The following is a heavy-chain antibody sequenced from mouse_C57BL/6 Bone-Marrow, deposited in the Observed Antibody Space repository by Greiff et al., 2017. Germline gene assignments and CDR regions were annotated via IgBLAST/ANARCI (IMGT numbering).Heavy chain of an antibody. CDR1: GYTFTSYW. J-gene: IGHJ2*01. Sequence: QVQLQQPGAELVKPGASVKMSCKASGYTFTSYWITWVKQRPGQGLEWIGDIYPGSGSTNYNEKFKSKATLTVNTSSSTAYMKLSSLPSEDSAVYYCANYGSHCEDWGQGTTLTVSS. CDR3: ANYGSHCED. CDR2: IYPGSGST. D-gene: IGHD1-2*01. V-gene: IGHV1-55*01.